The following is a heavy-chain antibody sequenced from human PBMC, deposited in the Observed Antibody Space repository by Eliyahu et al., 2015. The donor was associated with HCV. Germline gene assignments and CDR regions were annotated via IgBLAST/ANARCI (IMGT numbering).Heavy chain of an antibody. J-gene: IGHJ6*02. CDR3: ARTAIYGSPDYANAFVYYGMDV. D-gene: IGHD3-10*01. V-gene: IGHV4-31*03. CDR1: GFSISSGGYY. CDR2: IYYRGGT. Sequence: QVQLQESGPGLVRPSQTLSLTCTVSGFSISSGGYYWXWIRRSPGKGLEWIGYIYYRGGTYYNPSLKSRASISVDTSQNQVSLRLHSVTAADTAVYFCARTAIYGSPDYANAFVYYGMDVWGQGTTVTVSS.